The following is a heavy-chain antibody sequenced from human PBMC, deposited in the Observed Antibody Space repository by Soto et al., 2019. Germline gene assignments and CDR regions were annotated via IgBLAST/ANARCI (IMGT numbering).Heavy chain of an antibody. D-gene: IGHD1-26*01. CDR2: IYWGDDK. J-gene: IGHJ4*02. CDR1: GFSLSTNGVG. Sequence: QITLKESGPTLVKPTQTLTLTCTFSGFSLSTNGVGVGWIRQPPGKALEWLALIYWGDDKRYSPSLKSRLTITKNTSKNQVVLTMTKMDPVDTATYYCALETVGGTLYWGQGTLVTVSS. CDR3: ALETVGGTLY. V-gene: IGHV2-5*02.